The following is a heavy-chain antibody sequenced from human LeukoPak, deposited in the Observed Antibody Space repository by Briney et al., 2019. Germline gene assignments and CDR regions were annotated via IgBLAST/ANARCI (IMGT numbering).Heavy chain of an antibody. J-gene: IGHJ4*02. CDR2: IDPSDSYT. CDR1: GCSFTNYW. V-gene: IGHV5-10-1*01. CDR3: ATGASKVTTDFANY. D-gene: IGHD4-17*01. Sequence: GESLTISCKGSGCSFTNYWISWVRQMPGKGLEWMGRIDPSDSYTKYSPSFEGHVTISVDKSISTAFLQWNSLKASDSAMYYCATGASKVTTDFANYWGQGTQVAVSS.